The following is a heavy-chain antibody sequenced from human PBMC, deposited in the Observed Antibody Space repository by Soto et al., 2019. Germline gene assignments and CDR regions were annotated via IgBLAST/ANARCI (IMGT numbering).Heavy chain of an antibody. CDR1: GGSISSGGYY. D-gene: IGHD2-15*01. CDR3: ARGRAALWYFDL. Sequence: QVQLQESGPGLVKPSQTLSLTCTVSGGSISSGGYYWSWIRQHPGKGLEWIGYIYYSGSTYYNPSLKSRVTISVDTSKNQCALKLSSVTAADTAVYYWARGRAALWYFDLWGRGTLVTVSS. J-gene: IGHJ2*01. CDR2: IYYSGST. V-gene: IGHV4-31*03.